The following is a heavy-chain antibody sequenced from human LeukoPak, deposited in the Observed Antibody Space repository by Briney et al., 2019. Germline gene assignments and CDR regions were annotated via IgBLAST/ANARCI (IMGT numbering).Heavy chain of an antibody. D-gene: IGHD6-19*01. CDR2: ISGSGVTT. CDR1: GFTFRNYA. J-gene: IGHJ4*02. V-gene: IGHV3-23*01. Sequence: GGSLRLSCAVSGFTFRNYAMSWVRQAPGKGLEWVSTISGSGVTTYYADSVKGRFTISRDNSKNTLYLQMNSLRAEDTAVYYCAKVGYSSGWYDCDYWGQGTLVTVSS. CDR3: AKVGYSSGWYDCDY.